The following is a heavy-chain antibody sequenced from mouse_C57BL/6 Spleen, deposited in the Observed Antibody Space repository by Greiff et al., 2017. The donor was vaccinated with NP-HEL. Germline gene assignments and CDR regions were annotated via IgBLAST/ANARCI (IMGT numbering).Heavy chain of an antibody. CDR2: IYPGTGST. CDR3: ARWGSTMVWYFDV. V-gene: IGHV1-55*01. Sequence: QVQLQQPGAELVKPGASVTLSCKASGYTFTSYWITWVKQTPGHGLEWIGAIYPGTGSTTYNEKFKSKAILTVDTSSSTAYMQLSSLTSEDSAVYYCARWGSTMVWYFDVWGTGTTVTVSS. D-gene: IGHD2-1*01. J-gene: IGHJ1*03. CDR1: GYTFTSYW.